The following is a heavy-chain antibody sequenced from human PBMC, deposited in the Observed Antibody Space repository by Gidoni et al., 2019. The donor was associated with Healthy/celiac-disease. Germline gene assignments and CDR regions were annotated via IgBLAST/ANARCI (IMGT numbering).Heavy chain of an antibody. CDR3: AKRGYDSSGYSLTFDY. Sequence: EVQLLESGGGLVQPGGSLRLSCAASGFTFSSYAMSWVRQAPGKGLEWVSDISGSGCSTYYADSVKGRFTISRDNAKNTLYLKMNSLRAEDTAVYYCAKRGYDSSGYSLTFDYWGQGTLVTVSS. D-gene: IGHD3-22*01. CDR2: ISGSGCST. CDR1: GFTFSSYA. V-gene: IGHV3-23*01. J-gene: IGHJ4*02.